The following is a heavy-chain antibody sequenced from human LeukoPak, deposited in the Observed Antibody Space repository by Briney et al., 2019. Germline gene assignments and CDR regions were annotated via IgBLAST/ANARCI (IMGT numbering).Heavy chain of an antibody. J-gene: IGHJ4*02. CDR3: ARGYFVY. Sequence: SETLSLTCAVYGGSFSGYYWSWIRQPPGKGLEWIGYIYYSGSTNYNPSLKSRVTISVDTSKNQFSLKLSSVTAADTAVYYCARGYFVYWGQGTLVTVSS. CDR1: GGSFSGYY. CDR2: IYYSGST. V-gene: IGHV4-59*01.